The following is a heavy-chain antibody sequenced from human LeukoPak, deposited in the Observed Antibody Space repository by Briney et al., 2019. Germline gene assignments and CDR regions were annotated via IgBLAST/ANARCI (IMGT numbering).Heavy chain of an antibody. D-gene: IGHD6-13*01. V-gene: IGHV6-1*01. CDR2: TYYRSKWYN. Sequence: SQTLSLTCAISGDSISSNSAAWNWIRQSPSRGLEWLGRTYYRSKWYNDYAVSVKSRITINPDTSKNQFSLQLNPVTPEDTAVYYCARDRVPSRRYSSSWADYFDYWGQGTLVTVSS. CDR3: ARDRVPSRRYSSSWADYFDY. J-gene: IGHJ4*02. CDR1: GDSISSNSAA.